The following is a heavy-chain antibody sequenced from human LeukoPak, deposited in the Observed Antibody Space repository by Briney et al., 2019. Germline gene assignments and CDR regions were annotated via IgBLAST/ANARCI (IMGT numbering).Heavy chain of an antibody. Sequence: SETLSLTCTVSGGSISSSSYYWSWIRQPAGKGLEWIGRIYTSGSTNYNPSLKSRVTMSVDTSKNQFSLKLSSVTAADTAVYYCARDAYYYGSGSYYRMDVWGKGTTVTISS. J-gene: IGHJ6*04. D-gene: IGHD3-10*01. CDR3: ARDAYYYGSGSYYRMDV. CDR2: IYTSGST. CDR1: GGSISSSSYY. V-gene: IGHV4-61*02.